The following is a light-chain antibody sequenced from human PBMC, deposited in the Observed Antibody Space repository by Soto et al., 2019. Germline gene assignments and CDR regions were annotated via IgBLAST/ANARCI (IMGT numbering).Light chain of an antibody. V-gene: IGKV1-5*03. J-gene: IGKJ4*01. CDR1: QNIDGW. CDR3: QQYETYPLP. CDR2: SAS. Sequence: DIQMTQSPSTLSASLGDRVTITCRASQNIDGWLAWYRQKPGKAPELLIYSASTLETGVPSRFIGSGSVTEFSLPVSGLQTDDFATFNCQQYETYPLPFGGGT.